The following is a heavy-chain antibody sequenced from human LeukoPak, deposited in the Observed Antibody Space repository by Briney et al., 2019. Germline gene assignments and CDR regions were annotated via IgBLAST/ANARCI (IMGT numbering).Heavy chain of an antibody. CDR1: GAAITDSNYY. CDR3: ARYSGSHYAFDI. CDR2: IYYNGKT. J-gene: IGHJ3*02. D-gene: IGHD1-26*01. V-gene: IGHV4-39*01. Sequence: SETLSLTCTVSGAAITDSNYYWGWNRQPPGEGLVWIGNIYYNGKTFYNESVKSRVTIYVDSSKNHFSLKLSSVTAADTALFFCARYSGSHYAFDIWGQGTMVTVSS.